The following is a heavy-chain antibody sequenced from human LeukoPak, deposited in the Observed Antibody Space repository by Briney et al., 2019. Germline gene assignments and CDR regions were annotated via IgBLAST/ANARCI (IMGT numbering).Heavy chain of an antibody. V-gene: IGHV3-74*01. CDR1: GFTFSSYW. J-gene: IGHJ4*02. D-gene: IGHD3-16*01. Sequence: GGSLRLSCAASGFTFSSYWMDWVRRAPGKGLVWVSHINSDGSNTRYADSVKGRFTSSRDNAKNTLYLQMHSLRAEDMAVYYCARGGSYGDYWGQGILVTVSS. CDR3: ARGGSYGDY. CDR2: INSDGSNT.